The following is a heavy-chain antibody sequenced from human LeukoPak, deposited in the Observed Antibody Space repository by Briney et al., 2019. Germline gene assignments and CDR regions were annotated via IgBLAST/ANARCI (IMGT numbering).Heavy chain of an antibody. CDR3: TMSGDGYNLDY. J-gene: IGHJ4*02. Sequence: SETLSLTCTVSGGSFSSYYWSWIRQPPGKGLEWIGYNYYSGSTYYNPSLKSRVTISVDTSKNQFSLKLNSVTAADTAVYYCTMSGDGYNLDYWGQGTLVTVSS. CDR1: GGSFSSYY. D-gene: IGHD5-24*01. CDR2: NYYSGST. V-gene: IGHV4-59*01.